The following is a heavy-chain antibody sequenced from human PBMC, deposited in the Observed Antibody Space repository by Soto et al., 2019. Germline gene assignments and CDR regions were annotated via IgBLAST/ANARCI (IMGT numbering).Heavy chain of an antibody. V-gene: IGHV3-23*01. CDR3: ARASSGWPRYGMDV. Sequence: PGGSLRLSCAASGFTFSSYAMSWVRQAPGKGLEWVSAISGSGGSTYYADSVKGRFTISRDNSKNTLYLQMNSLRAEDTAVYYCARASSGWPRYGMDVWGQGTTVTVSS. D-gene: IGHD6-19*01. J-gene: IGHJ6*02. CDR2: ISGSGGST. CDR1: GFTFSSYA.